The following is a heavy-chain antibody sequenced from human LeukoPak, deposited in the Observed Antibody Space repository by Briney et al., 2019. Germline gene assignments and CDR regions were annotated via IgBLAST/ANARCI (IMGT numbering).Heavy chain of an antibody. CDR1: GYTLTELS. CDR2: FDPEDGET. CDR3: ATGILLLEWFHSRSDAFDI. J-gene: IGHJ3*02. V-gene: IGHV1-24*01. D-gene: IGHD3-3*01. Sequence: ASVKVSCKVSGYTLTELSMHWVRQAPGKGLEWMGGFDPEDGETIYAQKFQGRVTMTEDTSTDTAYMELSSLRSEDTAVYYCATGILLLEWFHSRSDAFDIWGQGTMVTVSS.